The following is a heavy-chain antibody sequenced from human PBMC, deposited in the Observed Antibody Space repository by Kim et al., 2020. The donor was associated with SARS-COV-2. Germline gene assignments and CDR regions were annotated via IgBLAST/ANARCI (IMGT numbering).Heavy chain of an antibody. D-gene: IGHD3-10*01. CDR2: IYYSGST. V-gene: IGHV4-31*03. CDR3: ARGGDYYGSGSYHIEK. CDR1: GGSINSGNHY. Sequence: SETMSLTCTVSGGSINSGNHYWSWIRQHPGKGLEWIGYIYYSGSTYYNPSLKSRLSMSVDTSKNQFSLKVNSVTAADTAVYYCARGGDYYGSGSYHIEKWGQGTLVTVSS. J-gene: IGHJ4*02.